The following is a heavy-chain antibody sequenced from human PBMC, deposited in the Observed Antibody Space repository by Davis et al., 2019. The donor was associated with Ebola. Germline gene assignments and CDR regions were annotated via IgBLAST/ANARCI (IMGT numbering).Heavy chain of an antibody. CDR2: IYYSGST. J-gene: IGHJ6*02. CDR3: ARDSVSGDPDYYYYYGMDV. Sequence: SETLSLTCTVSGGSISSYYWSWIRQPPGKGLEWIGYIYYSGSTNYNPSLKSRVTISVDTSKNQFSLKLSSVTAADTAVYYCARDSVSGDPDYYYYYGMDVWGQGTTVTVSS. CDR1: GGSISSYY. V-gene: IGHV4-59*01. D-gene: IGHD2-21*02.